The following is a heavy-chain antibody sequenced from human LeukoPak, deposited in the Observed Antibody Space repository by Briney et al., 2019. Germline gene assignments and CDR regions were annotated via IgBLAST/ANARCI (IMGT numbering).Heavy chain of an antibody. CDR3: ARDLMDPYGMDV. Sequence: SETLSLTCTVSGCSISSYYWSWIRQPPGKGLEWIGYIYYSGSTNYNPSLKSRVTISVDTSKNQFSLKLSSVTAADTAVYYCARDLMDPYGMDVWGQGTTVTVSS. D-gene: IGHD2-2*03. CDR1: GCSISSYY. J-gene: IGHJ6*02. V-gene: IGHV4-59*12. CDR2: IYYSGST.